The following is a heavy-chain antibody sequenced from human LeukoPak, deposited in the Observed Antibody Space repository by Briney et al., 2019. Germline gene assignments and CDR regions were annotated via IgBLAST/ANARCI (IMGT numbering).Heavy chain of an antibody. CDR3: ARPTYCGSNCYFNFDY. J-gene: IGHJ4*02. D-gene: IGHD2-21*02. V-gene: IGHV1-2*02. Sequence: GASVKVSCKASGGTFSSYAISWVRQAPGQGLEWMGYIKPNSGVTNYAQKFRGRVTMTWDTSISTAYIELSGLTSDDTAIYYCARPTYCGSNCYFNFDYWGQGTLVTVSS. CDR1: GGTFSSYA. CDR2: IKPNSGVT.